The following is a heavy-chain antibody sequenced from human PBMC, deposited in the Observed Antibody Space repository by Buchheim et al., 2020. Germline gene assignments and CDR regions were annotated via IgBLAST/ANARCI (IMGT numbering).Heavy chain of an antibody. CDR3: ARSGEHLYYYMDL. D-gene: IGHD1-14*01. CDR2: IWYDGKST. V-gene: IGHV3-33*01. Sequence: QVQLVESGGGVVQPGRSLRLSCAASGFTFTSYGMNWVRQAPGKGLERVADIWYDGKSTSYADSVEGRFTISRDNFKNTLYLQMKSLRAEDTAVYYCARSGEHLYYYMDLWGKGTT. J-gene: IGHJ6*03. CDR1: GFTFTSYG.